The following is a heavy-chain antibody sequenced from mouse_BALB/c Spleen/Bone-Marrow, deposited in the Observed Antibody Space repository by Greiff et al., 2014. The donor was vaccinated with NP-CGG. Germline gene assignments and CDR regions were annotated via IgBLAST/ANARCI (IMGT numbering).Heavy chain of an antibody. CDR1: GFTFSSFG. CDR2: ISSDSSTI. Sequence: EVKLVESGGGLVQPGGSRKLSCAASGFTFSSFGMHWVRQAPERGLEWVAYISSDSSTIFYADTVKGRFTISRDNPKSTLFLQMTSLRSEDTAMYYCTRGGNWEDFDYWGQGTTLTVSS. V-gene: IGHV5-17*02. D-gene: IGHD4-1*01. J-gene: IGHJ2*01. CDR3: TRGGNWEDFDY.